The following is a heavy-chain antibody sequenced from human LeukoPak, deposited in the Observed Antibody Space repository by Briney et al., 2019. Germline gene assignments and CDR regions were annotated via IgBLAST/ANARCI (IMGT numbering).Heavy chain of an antibody. CDR3: ARQVVAVAGTGYFDY. D-gene: IGHD6-19*01. V-gene: IGHV4-39*01. CDR1: GGSIGSSSYY. CDR2: IYYSGST. Sequence: SETLSLTCTVSGGSIGSSSYYWGWIRQPPGKGLEWIGSIYYSGSTYYNASLKSRGTISVDTSKNQFSLKLNSVTAADTAVYFCARQVVAVAGTGYFDYWGQGTLVTVSS. J-gene: IGHJ4*02.